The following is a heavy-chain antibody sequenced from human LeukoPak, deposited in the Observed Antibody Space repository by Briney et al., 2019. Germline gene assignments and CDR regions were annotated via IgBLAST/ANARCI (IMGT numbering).Heavy chain of an antibody. CDR3: ARKEKVWGYYGMDV. CDR1: GGSFSGYY. CDR2: INHSGST. D-gene: IGHD3-16*01. J-gene: IGHJ6*04. V-gene: IGHV4-34*01. Sequence: SETLSLTCAVYGGSFSGYYWSWIRQPPGKGLEWIGEINHSGSTNYNPSLTSRVTISVDTSKNQFSLKLSSVTAADTAVYYCARKEKVWGYYGMDVWGKGTTVTVSP.